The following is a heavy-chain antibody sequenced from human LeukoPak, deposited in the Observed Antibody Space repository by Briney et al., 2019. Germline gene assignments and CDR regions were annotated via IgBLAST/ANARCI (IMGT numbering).Heavy chain of an antibody. D-gene: IGHD6-13*01. V-gene: IGHV4-34*01. Sequence: SETLSLTCAVYGGSFSGYYWSWIRQPPGKGLEWIGEINHSGSTNYNPSLKSRVTISVDTSKNQFSLKLSSVTAADTAVYYCARGVPALSSSWPFFFDYWGQGTLVTVST. CDR3: ARGVPALSSSWPFFFDY. CDR1: GGSFSGYY. J-gene: IGHJ4*02. CDR2: INHSGST.